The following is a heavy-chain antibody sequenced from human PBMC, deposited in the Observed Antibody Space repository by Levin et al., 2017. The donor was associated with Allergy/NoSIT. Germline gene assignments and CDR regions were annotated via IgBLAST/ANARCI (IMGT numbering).Heavy chain of an antibody. D-gene: IGHD3-22*01. CDR2: IGQSGIDM. V-gene: IGHV3-21*01. CDR1: GFSFSTST. J-gene: IGHJ4*02. Sequence: PGGSLRLSCAASGFSFSTSTMNWVRQAPGKGLEWVSSIGQSGIDMYYADSMRGRSIISRDNAKNTLFLQMNSLRVEDTAVYYCVKGDDRGYWGQGTLVTVSS. CDR3: VKGDDRGY.